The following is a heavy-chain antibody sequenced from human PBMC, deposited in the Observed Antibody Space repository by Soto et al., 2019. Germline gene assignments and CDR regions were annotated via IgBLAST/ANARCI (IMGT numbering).Heavy chain of an antibody. V-gene: IGHV3-73*02. CDR2: MRSKANKYAT. CDR1: GFTFSDSG. Sequence: VQLVESGGGLVQPGGSLKLSCAASGFTFSDSGMHWVRQASGKGLEWVGRMRSKANKYATAYAASVKGRFTVSRDDSKNTVYLQMNSLKTEDTAVYYCTRSTGTGTDYWGQGTLVSVSS. D-gene: IGHD1-1*01. CDR3: TRSTGTGTDY. J-gene: IGHJ4*02.